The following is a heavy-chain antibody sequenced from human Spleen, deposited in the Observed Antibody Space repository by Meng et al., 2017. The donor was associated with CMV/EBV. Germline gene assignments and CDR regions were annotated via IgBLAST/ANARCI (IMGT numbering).Heavy chain of an antibody. Sequence: MHWVRQAPGKGLEWVAVISYDGSNKYYADSVKGRFTISRDNSKNTLYLQMNSLRAEDTAVYYCARDLGCSSTSCYLGYYYYYGMDVWGQGTTVTVSS. D-gene: IGHD2-2*01. V-gene: IGHV3-30-3*01. CDR3: ARDLGCSSTSCYLGYYYYYGMDV. J-gene: IGHJ6*02. CDR2: ISYDGSNK.